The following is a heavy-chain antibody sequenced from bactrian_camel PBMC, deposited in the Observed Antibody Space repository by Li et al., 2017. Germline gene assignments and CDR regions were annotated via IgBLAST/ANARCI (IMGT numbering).Heavy chain of an antibody. V-gene: IGHV3S55*01. CDR1: GHSRGSNC. CDR2: IRRSGGET. CDR3: AAKPWVCALDPEDIVNYDY. Sequence: QVQLVESGGGSVQAGGSLRLSCVVSGHSRGSNCVGWYRLPPGRAPAEREGIAAIRRSGGETWYADSVKGRFTVSRDNAKTTLYPQMDTLKPEDTAMYYCAAKPWVCALDPEDIVNYDYKGQGTQVTVS. J-gene: IGHJ4*01. D-gene: IGHD1*01.